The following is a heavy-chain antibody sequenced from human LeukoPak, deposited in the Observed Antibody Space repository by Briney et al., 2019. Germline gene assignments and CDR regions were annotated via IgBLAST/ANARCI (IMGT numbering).Heavy chain of an antibody. V-gene: IGHV3-53*05. J-gene: IGHJ3*02. CDR1: GFAVSSNY. D-gene: IGHD6-13*01. CDR2: IYSGGST. CDR3: VRDNWYEYLADALDI. Sequence: GGSLRLSCAASGFAVSSNYMSWVRQAPGKGLEWVSVIYSGGSTYYADSVKGRFTISRDDSKNTLYLQMSSLRTDDTAIYYCVRDNWYEYLADALDIWGQGTMVTVSS.